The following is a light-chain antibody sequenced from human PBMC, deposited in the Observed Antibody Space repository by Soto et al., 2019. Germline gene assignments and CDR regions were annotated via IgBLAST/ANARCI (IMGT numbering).Light chain of an antibody. CDR3: QQYNDWWT. CDR2: GAS. Sequence: EIVMTQSPATLSVSPGESATLSCRASQSVSNNLTWYQQKPCQPPRLLIYGASTRATGVPGRFSGSGSGTEFTLTISSLQSEDFAVYYCQQYNDWWTFGQGTKVEIK. V-gene: IGKV3-15*01. CDR1: QSVSNN. J-gene: IGKJ1*01.